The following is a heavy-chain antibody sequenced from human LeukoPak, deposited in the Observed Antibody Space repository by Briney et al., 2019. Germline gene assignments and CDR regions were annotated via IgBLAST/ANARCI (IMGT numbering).Heavy chain of an antibody. V-gene: IGHV4-59*01. CDR1: GGSISNY. CDR2: IYYSGST. Sequence: PSETLSLTCTVSGGSISNYWSWIRQPPGKGLGWIGYIYYSGSTNYNPSLKSRVTISVDTSKNQFSLKLSSVTAADTAVYYCARLSNDSSGYYYYFDYWGQGTLVTVSS. CDR3: ARLSNDSSGYYYYFDY. D-gene: IGHD3-22*01. J-gene: IGHJ4*02.